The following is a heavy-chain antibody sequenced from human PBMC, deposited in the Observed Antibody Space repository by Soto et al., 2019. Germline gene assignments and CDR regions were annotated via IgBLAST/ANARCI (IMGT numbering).Heavy chain of an antibody. CDR3: ARHPLYDFGSGYFHGMAV. CDR1: GYSFTSYW. J-gene: IGHJ6*02. V-gene: IGHV5-51*01. CDR2: IYPGDSDT. Sequence: GESLKISCKGSGYSFTSYWIGWVRQMPGKGLEWMGIIYPGDSDTRYSPSFQGQVTISADKSISTAYLQWSSLKASDTAMYYCARHPLYDFGSGYFHGMAVWGQGTTVTVS. D-gene: IGHD3-3*01.